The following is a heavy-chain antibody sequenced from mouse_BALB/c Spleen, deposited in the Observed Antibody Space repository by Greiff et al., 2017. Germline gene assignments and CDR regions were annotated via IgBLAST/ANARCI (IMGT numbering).Heavy chain of an antibody. CDR3: ARYRHDGSSYDWYFDV. D-gene: IGHD1-1*01. V-gene: IGHV3-8*02. J-gene: IGHJ1*01. CDR1: GDSITSGY. CDR2: ISYSGST. Sequence: EVQLQESGPSLVKPSQTLSLTCSVTGDSITSGYWHWIRKFPGNKLEYMGYISYSGSTYYNPSLKSRISITRDTSTTQSYLQLNSVTTEDTATYYCARYRHDGSSYDWYFDVWGAGTTVTVSA.